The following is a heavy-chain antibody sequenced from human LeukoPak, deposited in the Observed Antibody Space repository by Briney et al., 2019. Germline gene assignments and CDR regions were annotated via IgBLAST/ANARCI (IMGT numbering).Heavy chain of an antibody. CDR1: GFTFSSYG. CDR3: AKDHEQLGHWYFDL. D-gene: IGHD6-13*01. Sequence: GGSLRPSCAASGFTFSSYGMHWVRQAPGKGLEWVAVISYDGSNKYYADSVKGRFTISRDNSKNTLYLQMNSLRAEDTAVYYCAKDHEQLGHWYFDLWGRGTLVTVSS. J-gene: IGHJ2*01. CDR2: ISYDGSNK. V-gene: IGHV3-30*18.